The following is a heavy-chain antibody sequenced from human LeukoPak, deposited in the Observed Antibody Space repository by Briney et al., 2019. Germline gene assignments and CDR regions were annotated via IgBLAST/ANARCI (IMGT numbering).Heavy chain of an antibody. CDR1: GYTFTSYD. J-gene: IGHJ4*02. CDR2: MNPNSGNT. V-gene: IGHV1-8*01. Sequence: ASVKVSCKASGYTFTSYDINWVRQATGRGLEWMGWMNPNSGNTGYAQKFQGRVTMTRNTSISTAYMELSSLRSEDTAVYYCACEERSITIFGVVIIRDYWGQGTLVTVSS. D-gene: IGHD3-3*01. CDR3: ACEERSITIFGVVIIRDY.